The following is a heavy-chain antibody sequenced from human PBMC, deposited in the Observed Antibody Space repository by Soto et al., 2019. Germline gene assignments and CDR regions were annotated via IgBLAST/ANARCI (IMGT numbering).Heavy chain of an antibody. Sequence: ASVKVSCKASGYTFTSYYMHWVRQAPGKGLEWMGGFDPEDGETIYAQKFQGRVTMTEDTSTDTAYMELSSLRSEDTAVYYCATLFGELLIFDYWGQGTLVTVSS. D-gene: IGHD3-10*02. V-gene: IGHV1-24*01. CDR2: FDPEDGET. CDR1: GYTFTSYY. CDR3: ATLFGELLIFDY. J-gene: IGHJ4*02.